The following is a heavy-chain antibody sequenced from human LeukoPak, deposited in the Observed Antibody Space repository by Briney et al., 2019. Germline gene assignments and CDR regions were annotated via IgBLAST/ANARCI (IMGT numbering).Heavy chain of an antibody. Sequence: ASVKVSCKASGYTFTGYYMHWVRQAPGQGLGWMGRINPNSGGTNYAQKFQGRVTMTRDTSISTAYMELSRLRSDDTAVYYCARGDSSGYYPFDYWGQGTLVTVSS. CDR3: ARGDSSGYYPFDY. CDR2: INPNSGGT. CDR1: GYTFTGYY. V-gene: IGHV1-2*06. D-gene: IGHD3-22*01. J-gene: IGHJ4*02.